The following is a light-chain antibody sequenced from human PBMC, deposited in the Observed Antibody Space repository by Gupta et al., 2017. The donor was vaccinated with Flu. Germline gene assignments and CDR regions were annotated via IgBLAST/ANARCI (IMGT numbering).Light chain of an antibody. Sequence: ATLVASPGERVTLLSMAGESIKNNFLVWYQQQRGQAPMLLIYGTFKRAVGVPDRFSGGGSGTDFTLTIDRLEPEECAWYYCHQDKNSPYTFGQGTKLEIK. J-gene: IGKJ2*01. V-gene: IGKV3-20*01. CDR3: HQDKNSPYT. CDR2: GTF. CDR1: ESIKNNF.